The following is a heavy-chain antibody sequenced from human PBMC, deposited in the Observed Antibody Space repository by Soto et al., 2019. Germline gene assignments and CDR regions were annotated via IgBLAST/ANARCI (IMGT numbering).Heavy chain of an antibody. CDR2: IYYSGST. J-gene: IGHJ4*02. Sequence: PSETLSLTCTASGGSISIGDYYWSCIRQPPGKGLEWIGYIYYSGSTYYNPSLKSRVTISVDTSKNQFSLKLSSVTAADTAVYYCATRAVDILTGYDDYWGQGTLVTVSS. CDR3: ATRAVDILTGYDDY. D-gene: IGHD3-9*01. V-gene: IGHV4-30-4*01. CDR1: GGSISIGDYY.